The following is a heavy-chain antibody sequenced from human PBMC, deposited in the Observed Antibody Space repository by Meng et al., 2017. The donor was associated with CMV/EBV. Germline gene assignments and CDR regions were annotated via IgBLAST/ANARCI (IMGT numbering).Heavy chain of an antibody. J-gene: IGHJ5*02. CDR2: IYYSGST. V-gene: IGHV4-39*07. D-gene: IGHD3-3*01. Sequence: QLQLQEAGPVLMKPSQPLSLTCTGSGGSISDRSYYWGWIRQPPGKGLEWIGSIYYSGSTYYNPSLKSRVTISVDTSKNQFSLKLSSVTAADTAVYYCASRITIFGVVTAFDPWGQGTLVTVSS. CDR3: ASRITIFGVVTAFDP. CDR1: GGSISDRSYY.